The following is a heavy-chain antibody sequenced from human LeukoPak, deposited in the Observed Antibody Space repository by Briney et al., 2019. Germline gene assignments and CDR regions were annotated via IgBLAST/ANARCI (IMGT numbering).Heavy chain of an antibody. CDR3: ARGPSGYCDSSGYYYVGGSSFDY. D-gene: IGHD3-22*01. J-gene: IGHJ4*02. CDR1: GGTFSSYA. Sequence: ASVKVSCKASGGTFSSYAISWVRQAPGQGLEWMGGIIPIFGTANYAQKFQGRVTITADESTSTAYMELSSLRSEDTAVYYCARGPSGYCDSSGYYYVGGSSFDYWGQGTLVTVSS. V-gene: IGHV1-69*13. CDR2: IIPIFGTA.